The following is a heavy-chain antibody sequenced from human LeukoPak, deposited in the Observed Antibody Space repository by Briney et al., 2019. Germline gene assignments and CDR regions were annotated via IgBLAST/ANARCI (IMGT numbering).Heavy chain of an antibody. CDR2: IRGSGGTS. CDR3: AKVPLSGTSFDY. D-gene: IGHD1-26*01. J-gene: IGHJ4*02. CDR1: GFTFSNYA. Sequence: GGSLRLSCVASGFTFSNYAMNWVRQAPGKGLEWVSAIRGSGGTSYYADSVKGRFTISRDNSKNILYLQMNSLRGEDTAAYYCAKVPLSGTSFDYWGQGTPVSVSS. V-gene: IGHV3-23*01.